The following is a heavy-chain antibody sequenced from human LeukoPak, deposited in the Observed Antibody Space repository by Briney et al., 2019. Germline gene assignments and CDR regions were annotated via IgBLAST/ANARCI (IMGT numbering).Heavy chain of an antibody. CDR3: ARGDPITGTTDFDY. CDR2: IIPILGIA. J-gene: IGHJ4*02. D-gene: IGHD1-20*01. Sequence: SVKVSCKASGGTFSSYAISWVRPAPGQGLEWMGRIIPILGIANYAQKFQGRVTITADKSTSTAYMELSSLRSEDTAVYYCARGDPITGTTDFDYWGQGTLVTVSS. V-gene: IGHV1-69*04. CDR1: GGTFSSYA.